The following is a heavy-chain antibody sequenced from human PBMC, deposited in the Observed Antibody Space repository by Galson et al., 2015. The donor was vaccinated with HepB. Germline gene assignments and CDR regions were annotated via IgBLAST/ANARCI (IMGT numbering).Heavy chain of an antibody. V-gene: IGHV1-3*01. D-gene: IGHD3-22*01. CDR2: INAGNGNT. CDR1: GYTFTNYA. CDR3: ARADQGYYGSSGYY. J-gene: IGHJ4*02. Sequence: SVKVSCKASGYTFTNYAMHWVRQAPGQRLEWMGWINAGNGNTKYSQKFQGRVTITRDTSARTAYMELSSLRSEDTAVYYCARADQGYYGSSGYYWGQGTLVTVSS.